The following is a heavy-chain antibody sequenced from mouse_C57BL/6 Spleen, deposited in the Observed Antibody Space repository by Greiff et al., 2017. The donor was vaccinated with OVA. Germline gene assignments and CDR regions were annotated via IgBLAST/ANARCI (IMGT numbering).Heavy chain of an antibody. CDR3: ARDGSLYYGSSYDAMDY. Sequence: VQLQQSGAELVRPGSSVKLSCKASGYTFTSYWMHWVKQRPIQGLEWIGNIDPSDSETHYNQKFKDKATLTVDKSSSIAYMQLSSLTSEDSAVYYCARDGSLYYGSSYDAMDYWGQGTSVTVSS. D-gene: IGHD1-1*01. CDR1: GYTFTSYW. V-gene: IGHV1-52*01. CDR2: IDPSDSET. J-gene: IGHJ4*01.